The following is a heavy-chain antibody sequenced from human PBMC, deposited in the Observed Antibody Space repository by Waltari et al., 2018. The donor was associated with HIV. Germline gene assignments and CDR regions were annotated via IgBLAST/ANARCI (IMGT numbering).Heavy chain of an antibody. Sequence: QLQESGPGLVTPSQTLSLTCSVSGGSISSGDCYWSWIRQPPGKGLEWIGYIYYSGSTYYNPSLKSRVTISVDTSKNQFSLKLSSVTAADTAVYYCARAVLPPATPPNWFDPWGQGTLVTVSS. CDR3: ARAVLPPATPPNWFDP. CDR2: IYYSGST. D-gene: IGHD2-2*01. V-gene: IGHV4-30-4*08. J-gene: IGHJ5*02. CDR1: GGSISSGDCY.